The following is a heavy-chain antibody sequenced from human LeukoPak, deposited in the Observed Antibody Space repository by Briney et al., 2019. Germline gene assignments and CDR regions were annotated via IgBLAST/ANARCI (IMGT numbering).Heavy chain of an antibody. CDR2: MGSDGTKK. Sequence: GRSLRLSCVASGFSFSDHPFHWVRQSPDKGLEWVALMGSDGTKKYYADSVQGRFTVSRENSKNTLFLQMNTLRADDTAVYFCARQMTSTRLFDSWGQGTLVTVSS. CDR3: ARQMTSTRLFDS. J-gene: IGHJ4*02. V-gene: IGHV3-30*04. CDR1: GFSFSDHP.